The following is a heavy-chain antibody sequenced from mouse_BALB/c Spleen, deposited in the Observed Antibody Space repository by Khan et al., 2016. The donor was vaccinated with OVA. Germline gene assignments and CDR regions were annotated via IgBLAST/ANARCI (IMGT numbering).Heavy chain of an antibody. CDR1: GYTFTNYW. V-gene: IGHV1-5*01. CDR3: TGNVLGNYGSWDS. J-gene: IGHJ2*01. D-gene: IGHD1-1*01. Sequence: VQLQQSGTVLARPGASVKMSCKGSGYTFTNYWMHWVKQRPGQGLEWIGVIYPGNSDTNYNQKFKGKAKLTAVTSTSTAYMELNSLTNEDSAFYYGTGNVLGNYGSWDSWGQGTTLPVPP. CDR2: IYPGNSDT.